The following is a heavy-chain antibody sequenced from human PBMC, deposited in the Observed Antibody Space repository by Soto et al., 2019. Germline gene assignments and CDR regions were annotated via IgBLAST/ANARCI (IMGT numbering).Heavy chain of an antibody. J-gene: IGHJ6*02. CDR3: PKVNEDTAMVTGYYYYGMDV. V-gene: IGHV3-23*01. CDR2: ISGSGGST. CDR1: GFTFSSYA. Sequence: EVQLLESGGGLVQPGGSLRLSCAASGFTFSSYAMSWVRQAPGKGLEWVSAISGSGGSTYYADSVKGRFTISRDNSKNTLYLQMNSLRAEDTAVYYCPKVNEDTAMVTGYYYYGMDVWGQGTTVTVSS. D-gene: IGHD5-18*01.